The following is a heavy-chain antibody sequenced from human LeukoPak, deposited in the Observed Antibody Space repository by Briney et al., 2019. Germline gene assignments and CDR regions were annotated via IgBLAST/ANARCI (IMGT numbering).Heavy chain of an antibody. J-gene: IGHJ4*02. CDR2: IYSGGST. Sequence: GALRLSCTASGFSFNNFAMTWVRQAPGKGLEWVSVIYSGGSTYYADSVKGRFTISRDNSKNTLYLQMNSLRAEDMAVYYCARLTCGDGDYWGQGTLVTVSS. V-gene: IGHV3-66*01. D-gene: IGHD4-17*01. CDR1: GFSFNNFA. CDR3: ARLTCGDGDY.